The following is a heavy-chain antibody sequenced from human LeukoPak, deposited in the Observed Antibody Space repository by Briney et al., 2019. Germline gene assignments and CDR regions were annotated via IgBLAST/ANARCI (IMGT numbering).Heavy chain of an antibody. J-gene: IGHJ4*02. CDR3: ARGGLPGSSWYFDY. V-gene: IGHV3-33*01. CDR1: GFSFSSYG. CDR2: IWFDGSNK. Sequence: GGSLRLSCAASGFSFSSYGIHCVRQAPGKGLEWVALIWFDGSNKYYADSVKGRFTISRDNSKNTLYLQMNSLRAEDTAVYYCARGGLPGSSWYFDYWGQGTLVTVSS. D-gene: IGHD6-13*01.